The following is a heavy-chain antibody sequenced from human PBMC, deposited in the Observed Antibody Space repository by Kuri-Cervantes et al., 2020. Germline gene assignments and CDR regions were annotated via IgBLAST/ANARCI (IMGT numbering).Heavy chain of an antibody. Sequence: GGSLRLSCAASGFTFSSYEMNWVRQAPGKGLEWVSYISSSGSTIYYADSVKGRFTISRDNAKNSLYLQMNSLRVEDTALYYCRGSGNYDYWGQGTLVTVSS. CDR1: GFTFSSYE. CDR3: RGSGNYDY. V-gene: IGHV3-48*03. D-gene: IGHD3-10*01. J-gene: IGHJ4*02. CDR2: ISSSGSTI.